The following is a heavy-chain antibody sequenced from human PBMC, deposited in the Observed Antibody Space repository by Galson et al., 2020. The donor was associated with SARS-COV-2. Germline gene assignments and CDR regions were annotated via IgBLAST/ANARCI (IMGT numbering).Heavy chain of an antibody. CDR3: ARPPTALESCGDYSFGD. V-gene: IGHV3-66*01. CDR2: VYTGGQT. J-gene: IGHJ4*02. Sequence: GESLKISCAASGFTVSVNYMSWVRQAPGKGLEWVSVVYTGGQTYYADSVRGRFTISRDNSKNTLYLQMNRLRADDTAVYYCARPPTALESCGDYSFGDWGQGTLVTVSS. CDR1: GFTVSVNY. D-gene: IGHD4-4*01.